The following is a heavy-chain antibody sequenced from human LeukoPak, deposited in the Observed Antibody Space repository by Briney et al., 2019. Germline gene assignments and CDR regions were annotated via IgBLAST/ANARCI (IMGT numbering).Heavy chain of an antibody. CDR1: GGSFSDHY. Sequence: SETLSLTCAVYGGSFSDHYWSWICQPPGEGLEWIGEINHRGSTNYNPSLKSRVTISVDTSKSQFSLKVNSVTAADTAVYFCSRGSIVVGLDARPFDYWGQGTLVAVSS. V-gene: IGHV4-34*01. CDR3: SRGSIVVGLDARPFDY. D-gene: IGHD2-2*01. CDR2: INHRGST. J-gene: IGHJ4*02.